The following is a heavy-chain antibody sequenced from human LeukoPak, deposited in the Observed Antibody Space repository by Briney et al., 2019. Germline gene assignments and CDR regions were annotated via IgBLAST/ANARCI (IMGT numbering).Heavy chain of an antibody. V-gene: IGHV4-59*01. CDR1: GGSISSYY. D-gene: IGHD6-19*01. Sequence: SETLSLTCTVSGGSISSYYWSWIRQPPGKGLEWIGYIYYSGSTNYNPSLKSRVTISVDTSKNQFSLKLSSVTAADTAVYYCARDVGNGWSYFDYWGQGTLVTVSS. CDR2: IYYSGST. J-gene: IGHJ4*02. CDR3: ARDVGNGWSYFDY.